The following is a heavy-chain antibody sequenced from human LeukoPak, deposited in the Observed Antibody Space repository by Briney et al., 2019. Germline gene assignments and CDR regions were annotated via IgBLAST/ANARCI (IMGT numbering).Heavy chain of an antibody. Sequence: GGSLRLSCAASGFTFSRYAMSWVRQAPGKGLEWVSAISGSGGSTYYADSVKGRFTISRDNSKNTLYLQMNSLRAEDTAVNYCAKDRGTAMVSDYWGQGTLVTVSS. V-gene: IGHV3-23*01. CDR3: AKDRGTAMVSDY. CDR1: GFTFSRYA. D-gene: IGHD5-18*01. J-gene: IGHJ4*02. CDR2: ISGSGGST.